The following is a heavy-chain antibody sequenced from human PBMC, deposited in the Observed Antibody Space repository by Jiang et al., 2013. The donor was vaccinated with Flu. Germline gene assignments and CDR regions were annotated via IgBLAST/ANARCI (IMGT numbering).Heavy chain of an antibody. CDR2: ISAYNGNT. D-gene: IGHD4-17*01. CDR1: GYTFTNYG. J-gene: IGHJ3*02. V-gene: IGHV1-18*01. Sequence: SCKASGYTFTNYGFSWVRQAPGQGLEWMGWISAYNGNTNYAQKLQGRVTMTTDTSTSTAYMELRSLRSDDTAVYYCARDRTTVTPVPDAFDIWDQGTMVTVSS. CDR3: ARDRTTVTPVPDAFDI.